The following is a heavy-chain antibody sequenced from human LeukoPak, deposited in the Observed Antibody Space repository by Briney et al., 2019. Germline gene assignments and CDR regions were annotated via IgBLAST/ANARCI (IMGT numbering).Heavy chain of an antibody. V-gene: IGHV4-59*08. J-gene: IGHJ5*01. CDR1: GGSISSYY. D-gene: IGHD4-17*01. Sequence: SETLSLTCTVSGGSISSYYWSWIRQPPGKGLEWIGYIYYSGSTNYNPSLKSRVTISVDTSKNQFSLKLSSVTAADTAVYYCARLDGDPNWFDSWGQGTLVTVSS. CDR3: ARLDGDPNWFDS. CDR2: IYYSGST.